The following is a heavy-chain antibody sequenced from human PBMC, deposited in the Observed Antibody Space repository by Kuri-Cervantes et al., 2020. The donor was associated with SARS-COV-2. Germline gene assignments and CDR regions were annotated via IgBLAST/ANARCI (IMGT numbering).Heavy chain of an antibody. CDR1: GFTVSSNY. CDR3: RSQHTIIVAVIAARRGY. V-gene: IGHV3-23*01. CDR2: ISGSGGST. D-gene: IGHD3-22*01. Sequence: GESLKISCAASGFTVSSNYMSWVRQAPGEGLEWVSAISGSGGSTYYADSVKGRFTISRDNSKSRLTLQVDSLRATDTAIYYCRSQHTIIVAVIAARRGYWGQGSLVTVSS. J-gene: IGHJ4*02.